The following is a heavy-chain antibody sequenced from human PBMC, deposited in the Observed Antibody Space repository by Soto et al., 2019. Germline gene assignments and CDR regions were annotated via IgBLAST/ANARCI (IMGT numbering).Heavy chain of an antibody. V-gene: IGHV2-70*11. CDR1: GFSLSTSGMC. D-gene: IGHD6-13*01. J-gene: IGHJ6*02. CDR2: IDWDDDK. CDR3: ARIRGIAAGRPPPYGMDV. Sequence: SGPTLVNPTQTLTLTCTFSGFSLSTSGMCVSWIRQPPGKALEWLARIDWDDDKYYSTSLKTRLTISKDTSKNQVVLTMTNMDPVDTATYYCARIRGIAAGRPPPYGMDVWGQGTTVTVSS.